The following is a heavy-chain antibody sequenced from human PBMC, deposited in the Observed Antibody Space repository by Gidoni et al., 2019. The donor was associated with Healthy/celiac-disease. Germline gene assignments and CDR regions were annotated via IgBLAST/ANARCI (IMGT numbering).Heavy chain of an antibody. V-gene: IGHV4-34*01. CDR3: ARVGWQQLAKNWFDP. D-gene: IGHD6-13*01. CDR2: INHSGST. J-gene: IGHJ5*02. Sequence: QVQLQQWGAGLLKPSETLSLTCAVSGGSFSGYYWSWIRQPPGKGLEWIGEINHSGSTNYNPSLKSRVTISVDTSKNQFSLKLSSVTAADTAVYYCARVGWQQLAKNWFDPWGQGTLVTVSS. CDR1: GGSFSGYY.